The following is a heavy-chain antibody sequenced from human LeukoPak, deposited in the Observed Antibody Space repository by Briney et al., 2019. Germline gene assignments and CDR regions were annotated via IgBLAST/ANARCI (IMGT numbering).Heavy chain of an antibody. J-gene: IGHJ4*02. CDR2: INHSGST. V-gene: IGHV4-34*01. CDR3: ARGVYYGGVPYHELDY. CDR1: GGSFSGYY. D-gene: IGHD3-16*01. Sequence: SETLSLTCAVYGGSFSGYYWSWIRQPPGKGLDWIGEINHSGSTNYNPSLKSRVTISVDTSKNQFSLKLSSVTAADTAVYYCARGVYYGGVPYHELDYWGQGTLVTVSS.